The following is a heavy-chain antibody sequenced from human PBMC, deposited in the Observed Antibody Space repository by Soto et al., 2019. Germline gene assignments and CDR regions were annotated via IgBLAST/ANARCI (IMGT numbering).Heavy chain of an antibody. CDR1: DDSISSGGYY. D-gene: IGHD3-9*01. CDR3: ARGTDTWFFAL. Sequence: QVQLQESGPGLVKPSQTLSLTCTVSDDSISSGGYYWSWIRQHPGKGLEWIGYIYGTGNMYYKSSLKSRLPFSVDTSKNHVSLNLTSVTAADTAVYYCARGTDTWFFALWGRGTLVTVSS. V-gene: IGHV4-31*03. CDR2: IYGTGNM. J-gene: IGHJ2*01.